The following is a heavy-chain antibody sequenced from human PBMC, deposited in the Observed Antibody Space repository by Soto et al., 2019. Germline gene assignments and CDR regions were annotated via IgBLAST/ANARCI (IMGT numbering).Heavy chain of an antibody. Sequence: GGSLRLSCAASGFTFSDRYMDWVRQAPGKGLEWVGRTKNKANSYTTEYAASVKGRFTISRDYSGDSVYLQMNSLKTDDTAAYYCTIEGAYPGPDFDYWGQGTLVTVSS. D-gene: IGHD3-16*01. V-gene: IGHV3-72*01. J-gene: IGHJ4*02. CDR2: TKNKANSYTT. CDR1: GFTFSDRY. CDR3: TIEGAYPGPDFDY.